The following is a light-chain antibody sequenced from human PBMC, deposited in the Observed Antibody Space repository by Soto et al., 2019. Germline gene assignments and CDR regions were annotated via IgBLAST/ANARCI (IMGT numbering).Light chain of an antibody. CDR3: QHYGTSPKT. CDR2: DAS. V-gene: IGKV3-20*01. J-gene: IGKJ1*01. CDR1: QSVSSTY. Sequence: EIVLTQSPGTLSLSPGERATLSCRASQSVSSTYLAWYQQKPGQAPRLLILDASSRATGIPDRFNGSGSGTDFTLTISRLEPEDFAVYYCQHYGTSPKTFGHGTKVEVK.